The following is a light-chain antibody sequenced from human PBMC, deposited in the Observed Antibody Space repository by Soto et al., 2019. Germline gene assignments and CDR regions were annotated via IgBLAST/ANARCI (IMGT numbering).Light chain of an antibody. Sequence: EIVMTQSPATLSVSPGERATLSCRASQSVSSKLAWVQQKPGQAPRLLIYDVSTRATGVPARFSSSGSGTEFTLTISSLQSEDFAVYYCQQYNNWPWTFGQGTKVDIK. CDR1: QSVSSK. V-gene: IGKV3-15*01. J-gene: IGKJ1*01. CDR2: DVS. CDR3: QQYNNWPWT.